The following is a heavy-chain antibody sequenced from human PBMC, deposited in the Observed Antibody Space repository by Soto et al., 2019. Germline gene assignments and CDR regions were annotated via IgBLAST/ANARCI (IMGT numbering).Heavy chain of an antibody. J-gene: IGHJ3*02. CDR2: IYHSGST. V-gene: IGHV4-4*02. CDR3: ARRGYDFWSGYYPNDAFDI. Sequence: PSETLSLTCAVSGGSISSSNWWSWVRQPPGKGLEWIGEIYHSGSTNYSPSLKSRVTISVDKSKNQFSLKLSSVTAADTAVYYCARRGYDFWSGYYPNDAFDIWGQGTMVTVS. CDR1: GGSISSSNW. D-gene: IGHD3-3*01.